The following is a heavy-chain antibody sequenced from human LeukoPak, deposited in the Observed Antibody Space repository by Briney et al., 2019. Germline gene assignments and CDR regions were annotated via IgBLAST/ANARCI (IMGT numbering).Heavy chain of an antibody. D-gene: IGHD1-14*01. CDR2: INADGSTA. Sequence: GGSLRLSCAASGFTFGNSWLHWVRQAPGKGLVWVSLINADGSTATYADSVKGRFTISRDNARNTLSLQMNSLTIEDTAVYYCVVVVEPPDSDGFDVWGQGTMITVSS. V-gene: IGHV3-74*01. J-gene: IGHJ3*01. CDR3: VVVVEPPDSDGFDV. CDR1: GFTFGNSW.